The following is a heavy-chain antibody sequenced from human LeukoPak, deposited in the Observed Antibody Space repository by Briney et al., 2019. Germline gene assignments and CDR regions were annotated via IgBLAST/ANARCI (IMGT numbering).Heavy chain of an antibody. J-gene: IGHJ4*02. Sequence: GGSLRLSCAASGFTFSRYWMNWVRQAPGKGVEWVANIKQDGSEKSYVDSVKGRFTVSRDNAKHSLYLQMNSLRAEDTAIYYCARDYSDSSRSSFFDYWGQGPLVTVSS. V-gene: IGHV3-7*01. CDR1: GFTFSRYW. CDR2: IKQDGSEK. D-gene: IGHD3-22*01. CDR3: ARDYSDSSRSSFFDY.